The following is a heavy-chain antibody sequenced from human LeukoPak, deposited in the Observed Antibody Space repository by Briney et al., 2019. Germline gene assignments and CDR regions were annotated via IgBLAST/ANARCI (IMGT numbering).Heavy chain of an antibody. J-gene: IGHJ4*02. V-gene: IGHV3-48*01. CDR2: INSSSSTI. CDR3: ARGRNDYGGNIRGFDY. CDR1: GFTFSSYS. Sequence: GGSVRLSCAASGFTFSSYSMNWVRQASGKGLEGFSYINSSSSTIYYADSVKGRFTISRDNAKNSLYLQMNSLRAEDTAVYYCARGRNDYGGNIRGFDYWGQGTLVTVSS. D-gene: IGHD4-23*01.